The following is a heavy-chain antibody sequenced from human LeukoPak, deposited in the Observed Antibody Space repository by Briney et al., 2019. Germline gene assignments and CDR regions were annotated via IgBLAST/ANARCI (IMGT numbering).Heavy chain of an antibody. CDR1: GFTFDDYA. CDR2: ISWNSGSI. CDR3: AKDIWGFGDYVAFDI. Sequence: GGSLRLSCAASGFTFDDYAMHWVRQAPGKGLEWVSGISWNSGSIGYADSVKGRFTISRDNAKNSLYLQKNSLRAEDTALYYCAKDIWGFGDYVAFDIWGQGTMVTVSS. J-gene: IGHJ3*02. V-gene: IGHV3-9*01. D-gene: IGHD4-17*01.